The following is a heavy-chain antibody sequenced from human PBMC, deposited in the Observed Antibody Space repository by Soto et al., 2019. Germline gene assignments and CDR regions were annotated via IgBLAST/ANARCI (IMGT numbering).Heavy chain of an antibody. Sequence: QPGGSLRLSCAASGFTFSSYAMSWVRQAPGKGLEWVSAISGSGGSTYYADSVKGRFTISRDNSKNTLYLQMNSLRADDTAVYYCAKDIGGSGSYPTFDYWGQGTLVTVSS. D-gene: IGHD3-10*01. J-gene: IGHJ4*02. CDR2: ISGSGGST. V-gene: IGHV3-23*01. CDR1: GFTFSSYA. CDR3: AKDIGGSGSYPTFDY.